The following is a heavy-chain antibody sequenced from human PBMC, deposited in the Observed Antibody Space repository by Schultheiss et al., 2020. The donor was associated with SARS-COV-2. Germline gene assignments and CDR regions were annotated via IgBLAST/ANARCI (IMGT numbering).Heavy chain of an antibody. Sequence: ASVKVSCKASGYTFTGYYMHWVRQAPGQGLEWMGWINPNSGGTNYAQKLQGRVTMTTDTSTSTAYMELRSLRSDDTAVYYCARGVHYGSGSWAYYYYGMDVWGQGTTVTVSS. J-gene: IGHJ6*02. CDR2: INPNSGGT. V-gene: IGHV1-2*02. CDR3: ARGVHYGSGSWAYYYYGMDV. D-gene: IGHD3-10*01. CDR1: GYTFTGYY.